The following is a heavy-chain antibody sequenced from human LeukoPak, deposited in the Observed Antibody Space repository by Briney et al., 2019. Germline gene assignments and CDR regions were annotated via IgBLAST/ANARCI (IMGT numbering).Heavy chain of an antibody. CDR3: ARDRRRQQLLHGWFDP. J-gene: IGHJ5*02. CDR1: GRSFSDYY. CDR2: IIHSGST. V-gene: IGHV4-34*12. Sequence: PSETLSLTCAVYGRSFSDYYWNWIRQPPGKGLEWVGEIIHSGSTNYNPSLKSRVTISVDTSKNQFSLKLTSVTAADTAVYYCARDRRRQQLLHGWFDPWGQGTLVTVSS. D-gene: IGHD6-13*01.